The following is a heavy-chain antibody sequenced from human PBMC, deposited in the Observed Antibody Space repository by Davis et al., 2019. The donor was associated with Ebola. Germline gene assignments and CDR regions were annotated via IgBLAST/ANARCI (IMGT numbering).Heavy chain of an antibody. Sequence: SETLSLTCSVSGGSISGYYWSWIRQPPGKRLEWIGYIYYSGSTNYNPSLKSRVTMSVDTSKNQFSLRLSSVTAADTAVYYCARSHSDWLLPFDYWGQGTLATVSS. V-gene: IGHV4-59*01. D-gene: IGHD3-9*01. J-gene: IGHJ4*02. CDR3: ARSHSDWLLPFDY. CDR1: GGSISGYY. CDR2: IYYSGST.